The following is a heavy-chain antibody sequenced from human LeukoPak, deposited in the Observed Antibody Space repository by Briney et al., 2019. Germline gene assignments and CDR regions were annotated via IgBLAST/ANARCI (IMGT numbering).Heavy chain of an antibody. CDR3: ARAVSNDYAAY. D-gene: IGHD4-17*01. V-gene: IGHV3-53*01. J-gene: IGHJ4*02. Sequence: PGGSLRLSCAASGFTVSNSYMTWVRQAPGRGPEWVSTIYGGGNTYYADSVKGRLTISRDSSKNILYLQMNSLRAEDTAVYYCARAVSNDYAAYWGQGALVTVSS. CDR2: IYGGGNT. CDR1: GFTVSNSY.